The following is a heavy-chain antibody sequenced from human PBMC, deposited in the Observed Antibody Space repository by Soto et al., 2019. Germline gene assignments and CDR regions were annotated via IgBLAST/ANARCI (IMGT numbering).Heavy chain of an antibody. Sequence: QVQLVESGGGVVQPGRSLRLSCAASGFTFSSYGMQWVRQAPGKGLEWVAVISYDGSNKYYADSVKGRFTISRDNSKNTLYLQMNSLRAEDTAVYYCAKDRGKPSMGFLYFDYWGQGTLVTVSS. J-gene: IGHJ4*02. D-gene: IGHD3-10*01. CDR1: GFTFSSYG. CDR3: AKDRGKPSMGFLYFDY. CDR2: ISYDGSNK. V-gene: IGHV3-30*18.